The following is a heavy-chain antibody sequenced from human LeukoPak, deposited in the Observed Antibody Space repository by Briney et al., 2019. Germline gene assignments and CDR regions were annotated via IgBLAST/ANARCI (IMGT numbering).Heavy chain of an antibody. Sequence: PAGSLSLSCAASGFTFSNYAMSWVRQAPGEGLKWVSVISGSGGSTYYADSVEGRFTISRDNSKNTLYLQMNSLRAEDTAVYFFAKGGGRGDYDLTGRFATHFDSWGQGTLVVVSS. V-gene: IGHV3-23*01. CDR1: GFTFSNYA. D-gene: IGHD4-17*01. J-gene: IGHJ4*02. CDR3: AKGGGRGDYDLTGRFATHFDS. CDR2: ISGSGGST.